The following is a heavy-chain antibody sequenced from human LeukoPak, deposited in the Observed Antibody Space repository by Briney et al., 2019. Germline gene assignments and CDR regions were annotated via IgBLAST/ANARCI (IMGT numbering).Heavy chain of an antibody. CDR3: AKALSRSRSIAVAGYACGFDY. CDR2: FSGSGASA. D-gene: IGHD6-19*01. CDR1: GFTFSNYA. J-gene: IGHJ4*02. V-gene: IGHV3-23*01. Sequence: GGSLRLFCAASGFTFSNYAMSWVRQAPGKGLEWVSAFSGSGASAYYADSVKGRFTISRDNSKNTLYLQMDSLRAEDTAVYYCAKALSRSRSIAVAGYACGFDYWGQGTLVTVSS.